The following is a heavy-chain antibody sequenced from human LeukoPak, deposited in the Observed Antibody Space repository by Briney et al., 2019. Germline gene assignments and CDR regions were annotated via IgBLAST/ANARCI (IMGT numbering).Heavy chain of an antibody. CDR3: ARDWLGL. Sequence: GGSLRLSCAASGFSVSNFGMSWVRQAPGKGLEWVSGISGSGGSTYYADSVKGRFIISRDKSKNTLYLQMNSLRAEDTAVYYCARDWLGLWGQGTLVTVSS. D-gene: IGHD3/OR15-3a*01. V-gene: IGHV3-23*01. CDR2: ISGSGGST. J-gene: IGHJ4*02. CDR1: GFSVSNFG.